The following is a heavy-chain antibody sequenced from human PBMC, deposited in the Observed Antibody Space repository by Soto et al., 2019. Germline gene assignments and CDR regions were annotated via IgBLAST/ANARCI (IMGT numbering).Heavy chain of an antibody. CDR3: ARDRASWSFDY. CDR1: GYNFNSHS. V-gene: IGHV7-4-1*01. CDR2: INSNTGNP. J-gene: IGHJ4*02. D-gene: IGHD3-16*01. Sequence: QVQLVQSGSESMQPGASVKVSCKGSGYNFNSHSINWLRLAPGQVLEWMRWINSNTGNPTYEQGFTGRFVFSVDTSVSTVYLQIFSLKADDYAVYYCARDRASWSFDYWGQGTLVTVSS.